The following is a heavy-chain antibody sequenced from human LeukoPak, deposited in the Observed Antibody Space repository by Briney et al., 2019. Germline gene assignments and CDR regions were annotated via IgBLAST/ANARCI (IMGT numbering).Heavy chain of an antibody. Sequence: GGSLRLSCAASGFTFSGFEMNWVRQAPGKGLEWVSYSSSSGSTIYYADSMKGRFTVSRDNTKNSLYLQMNSLRAEDTAVYYCARDPGHCSSTSCYKFFDYWGQGTLVTVSS. CDR3: ARDPGHCSSTSCYKFFDY. V-gene: IGHV3-48*03. J-gene: IGHJ4*02. CDR1: GFTFSGFE. CDR2: SSSSGSTI. D-gene: IGHD2-2*02.